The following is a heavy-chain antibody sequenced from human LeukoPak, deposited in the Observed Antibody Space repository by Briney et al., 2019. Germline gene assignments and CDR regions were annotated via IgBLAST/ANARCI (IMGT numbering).Heavy chain of an antibody. CDR2: IDPSDSYT. Sequence: PGESLKISCKGSGYSFTSYWISWVRQMPGKGLEWMGRIDPSDSYTNYSPSSQGHVTISADKSISTAYLQWSSLKASDTAMYYCARSMGGNDYGDYVGYYWGQGTLVTVSS. D-gene: IGHD4-17*01. J-gene: IGHJ4*02. CDR3: ARSMGGNDYGDYVGYY. V-gene: IGHV5-10-1*01. CDR1: GYSFTSYW.